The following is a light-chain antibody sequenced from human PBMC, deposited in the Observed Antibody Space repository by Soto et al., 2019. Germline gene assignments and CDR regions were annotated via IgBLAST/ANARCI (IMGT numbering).Light chain of an antibody. V-gene: IGKV3-15*01. CDR2: GAS. CDR1: QSVSSN. Sequence: EIVLTQSPATLSLSPGERATLSCRASQSVSSNLAWYQQKPGQAPRLLIYGASTRATGIPARFSGSGSGTEFTLTISGLQSEDFAVYYCQQYSIWRTFGQGTKVDIK. CDR3: QQYSIWRT. J-gene: IGKJ1*01.